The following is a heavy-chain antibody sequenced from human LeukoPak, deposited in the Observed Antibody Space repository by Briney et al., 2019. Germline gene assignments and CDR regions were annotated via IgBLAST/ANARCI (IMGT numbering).Heavy chain of an antibody. CDR2: IYYSGST. V-gene: IGHV4-30-4*07. Sequence: SQTLSLTCAVSGGSISSGGYSWSWIRQPPGKGLEWIGYIYYSGSTYYNPSLKSRVTISVDTSKNQFSLKLSSVTAADTAVYYCARRGGIYGSGSYYNVYVMGLFDPWGQGTLVTVSS. J-gene: IGHJ5*02. D-gene: IGHD3-10*01. CDR1: GGSISSGGYS. CDR3: ARRGGIYGSGSYYNVYVMGLFDP.